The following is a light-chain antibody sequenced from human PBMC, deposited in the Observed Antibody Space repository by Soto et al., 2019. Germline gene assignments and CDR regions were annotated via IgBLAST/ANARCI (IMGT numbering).Light chain of an antibody. Sequence: QSALTQPASVSGSPGQSITISCTGTSSDVGGYNYVSWYQQHPGKAPKLIIYEVSNRPSGVSNRFSGSKSDNTASLTISGLQAEDEADYYCSSYTSRNPYVFGTGTKLTVL. J-gene: IGLJ1*01. V-gene: IGLV2-14*01. CDR1: SSDVGGYNY. CDR3: SSYTSRNPYV. CDR2: EVS.